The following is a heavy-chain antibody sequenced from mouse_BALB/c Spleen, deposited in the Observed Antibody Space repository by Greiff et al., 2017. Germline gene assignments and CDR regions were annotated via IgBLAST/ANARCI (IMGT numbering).Heavy chain of an antibody. V-gene: IGHV5-12-1*01. Sequence: EVQLVESGGGLVKPGGSLKLSCAASGFAFSSYDMSWVSQTPEKRLEWVAYISSGGGSTYYPDTVKGRVTISRDNATNTMYLQMSSLKSEDTAMYYCASLYGNCRFDYWGQGTLVTVSA. CDR3: ASLYGNCRFDY. CDR1: GFAFSSYD. J-gene: IGHJ3*01. D-gene: IGHD2-1*01. CDR2: ISSGGGST.